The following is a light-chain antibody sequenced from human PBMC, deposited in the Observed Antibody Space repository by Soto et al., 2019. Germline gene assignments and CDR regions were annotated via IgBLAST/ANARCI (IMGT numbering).Light chain of an antibody. Sequence: EIVLTQPPATLALSAGERATLSCRASQSVNSRLAWYQHKPGQAPRLLISGASSRATGIPDRFSGSGSATDFTLTISRLEPEDFALYYCQHYGRSPITFGQGTRLEIK. J-gene: IGKJ5*01. CDR3: QHYGRSPIT. CDR1: QSVNSR. CDR2: GAS. V-gene: IGKV3-20*01.